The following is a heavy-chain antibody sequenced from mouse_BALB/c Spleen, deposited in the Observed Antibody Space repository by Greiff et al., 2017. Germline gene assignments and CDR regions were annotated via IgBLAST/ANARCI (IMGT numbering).Heavy chain of an antibody. CDR1: GFTFTDYY. CDR3: ARDDSSGYAY. V-gene: IGHV7-3*02. Sequence: DVKLVESGGGLVQPGGSLRLSCATSGFTFTDYYMSWVRQPPGKALEWLGFIRNKANGYTTEYSASVKGRFTISRDNSQSILYLQMNTLRAEDSATYYCARDDSSGYAYWGQGTLVTVSA. D-gene: IGHD3-2*01. J-gene: IGHJ3*01. CDR2: IRNKANGYTT.